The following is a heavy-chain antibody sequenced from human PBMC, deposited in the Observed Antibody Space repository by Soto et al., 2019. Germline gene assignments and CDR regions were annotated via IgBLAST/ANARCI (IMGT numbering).Heavy chain of an antibody. J-gene: IGHJ6*02. Sequence: TQTLTLTCTFSGFSLSTSGVGVGWIRQPPGKALEWLALIYWNDDKRYSPSLKSRLTITKDTSKNQVVLTMTNMDPVDPATYYCAHTGPSYSSRYPPHYYYGMDVWGQGTTVTVSS. CDR1: GFSLSTSGVG. CDR3: AHTGPSYSSRYPPHYYYGMDV. CDR2: IYWNDDK. D-gene: IGHD6-13*01. V-gene: IGHV2-5*01.